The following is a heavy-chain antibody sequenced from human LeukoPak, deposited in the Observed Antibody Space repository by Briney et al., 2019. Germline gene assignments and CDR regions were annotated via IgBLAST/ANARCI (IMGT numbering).Heavy chain of an antibody. D-gene: IGHD1-26*01. Sequence: GESLKISCKGSGYSFTSYWIGWVRQMPGKGLEWMGIIYPGDSDTRYSPSFQGQVTISADKSISTAYLQWSSLKASDTAMYYCARHMERKWELSLWYFDLWGRGTLVTVSS. CDR2: IYPGDSDT. CDR1: GYSFTSYW. V-gene: IGHV5-51*01. CDR3: ARHMERKWELSLWYFDL. J-gene: IGHJ2*01.